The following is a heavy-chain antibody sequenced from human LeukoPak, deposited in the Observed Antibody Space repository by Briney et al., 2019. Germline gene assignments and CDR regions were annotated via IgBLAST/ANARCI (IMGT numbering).Heavy chain of an antibody. Sequence: ASVKVSCKASGYTFTGYYMHWVREAPGQGLEWMGWINPNSGGTNYAQKFQGRVTMTRDTSISTAYMELSRLRSDDTAVYYCARDQVSRWLQFYYYYGMDVWGQGTTVTVSS. J-gene: IGHJ6*02. CDR1: GYTFTGYY. D-gene: IGHD5-24*01. V-gene: IGHV1-2*02. CDR2: INPNSGGT. CDR3: ARDQVSRWLQFYYYYGMDV.